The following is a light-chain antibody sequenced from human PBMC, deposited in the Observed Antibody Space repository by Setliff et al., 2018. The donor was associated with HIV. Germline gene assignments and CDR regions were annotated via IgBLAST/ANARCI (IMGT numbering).Light chain of an antibody. Sequence: QSALTQPASVSGSPGQSFTISCTGTSSDVGGYSYVSWYQQHPGKAPKLIIYEVRNRPSGVSNRFSGSKSGNTASLTISGLQAEDEADYYCSSYASSNTLPFGTGTKVTVL. CDR1: SSDVGGYSY. CDR3: SSYASSNTLP. V-gene: IGLV2-14*01. J-gene: IGLJ1*01. CDR2: EVR.